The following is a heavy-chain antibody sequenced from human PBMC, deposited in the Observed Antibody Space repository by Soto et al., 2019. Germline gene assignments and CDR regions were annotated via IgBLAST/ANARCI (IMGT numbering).Heavy chain of an antibody. CDR3: ARYCSSSSCSDFDY. J-gene: IGHJ4*02. V-gene: IGHV4-30-4*01. CDR2: IYYSGTT. D-gene: IGHD2-2*01. CDR1: GGSISSGDYY. Sequence: SETLSLTCTVSGGSISSGDYYWSWIRQPPGKVLEWIGYIYYSGTTYYNPSLKSRVTISVDTSKNQFSLKLSSVTAADTAVYYCARYCSSSSCSDFDYWGQGTLVTVSS.